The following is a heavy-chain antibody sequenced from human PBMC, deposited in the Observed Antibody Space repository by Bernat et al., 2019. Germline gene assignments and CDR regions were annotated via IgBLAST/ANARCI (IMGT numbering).Heavy chain of an antibody. D-gene: IGHD6-19*01. V-gene: IGHV3-11*01. CDR3: ARDFPFHSRGWNYHYYMDV. CDR2: ISSSGSTS. CDR1: GFTFSDYY. Sequence: QVQLVESGGGLVKPGGSLRLSCAASGFTFSDYYMSWIRQAPGKGLEWVSYISSSGSTSNYADSVKGRFTISRDNTKNSLYLQMNTLRAEDTAVYYCARDFPFHSRGWNYHYYMDVWGEGTAVTVSS. J-gene: IGHJ6*03.